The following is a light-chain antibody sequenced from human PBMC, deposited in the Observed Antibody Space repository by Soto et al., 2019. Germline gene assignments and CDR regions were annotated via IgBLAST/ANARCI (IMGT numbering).Light chain of an antibody. V-gene: IGLV1-47*01. Sequence: QAVLTQPPSASGTTGQRVTISCSGSSSNIGSKYVYWYQQLPGTAPKLLIYRNNQRPSGVPDRFSGSKSGTSASLAISGLRSEDEADYYCAAWDDSLSGWVFGGGTKLTVL. CDR2: RNN. CDR3: AAWDDSLSGWV. CDR1: SSNIGSKY. J-gene: IGLJ3*02.